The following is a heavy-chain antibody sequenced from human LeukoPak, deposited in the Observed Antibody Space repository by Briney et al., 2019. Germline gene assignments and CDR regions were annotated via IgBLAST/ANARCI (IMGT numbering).Heavy chain of an antibody. CDR2: FDPEDGET. V-gene: IGHV1-24*01. CDR1: GYTLTELS. CDR3: ATVFFLHGAFDI. J-gene: IGHJ3*02. D-gene: IGHD3-3*01. Sequence: ASVKVSCKVSGYTLTELSMRWVRQAPGKGLEWMGGFDPEDGETIYAQKFQGRVTMTEDTSTDTAYMELSSLRSEDTAVYYCATVFFLHGAFDIWGQGTMVTVSS.